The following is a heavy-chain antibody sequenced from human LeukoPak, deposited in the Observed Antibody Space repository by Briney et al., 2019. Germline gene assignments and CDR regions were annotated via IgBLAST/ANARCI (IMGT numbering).Heavy chain of an antibody. Sequence: GGSLRLSCAASGFTFSSYAMSWVRQAPGKGLEWVSLISWDGGSTYYADSVKGRFTISRDNSKNSLYLQMNSLRTEDTALYYCAKDPGEQRFWRYGMDVWGQGTTVTVSS. J-gene: IGHJ6*02. V-gene: IGHV3-43*01. D-gene: IGHD3-3*01. CDR3: AKDPGEQRFWRYGMDV. CDR2: ISWDGGST. CDR1: GFTFSSYA.